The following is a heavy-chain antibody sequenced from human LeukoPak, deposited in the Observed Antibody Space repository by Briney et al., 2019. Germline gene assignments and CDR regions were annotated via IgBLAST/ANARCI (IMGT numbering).Heavy chain of an antibody. J-gene: IGHJ4*02. V-gene: IGHV4-34*01. CDR3: ARALTGEIDY. CDR1: GGSFSGYY. Sequence: KPSETLSLTCAVYGGSFSGYYWSWIRQPPGKGLEWIGEINHSGSTNYNPSLKSRVTISVDTSKNQFSLKLSSVTAADTAVYYCARALTGEIDYWGQGTLVTVSS. D-gene: IGHD1-20*01. CDR2: INHSGST.